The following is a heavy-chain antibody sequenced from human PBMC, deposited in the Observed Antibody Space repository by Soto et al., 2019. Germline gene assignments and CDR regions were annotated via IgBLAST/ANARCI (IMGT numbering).Heavy chain of an antibody. CDR3: ARGCSSTSCYIAFDY. J-gene: IGHJ4*02. Sequence: QVQLQESGPGLVKPSETLSLTCTVSGGSISSYYWSWIRQPAGKGLEWIGRIYTSGSTNYNPSLKSRVTMSVDASKNQFSLKLSSVTAADTAVYYCARGCSSTSCYIAFDYWGQGSLVTVSS. CDR1: GGSISSYY. CDR2: IYTSGST. V-gene: IGHV4-4*07. D-gene: IGHD2-2*02.